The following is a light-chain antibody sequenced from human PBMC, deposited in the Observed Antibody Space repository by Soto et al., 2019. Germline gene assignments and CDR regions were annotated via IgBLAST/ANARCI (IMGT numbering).Light chain of an antibody. CDR2: AAS. V-gene: IGKV3-15*01. CDR3: QQYNKWPPWT. Sequence: EIVLTHSPPTLSLSPGGRAPLSCIASQSIGSNLAWYQQKPGQAPRLLIYAASIRASDLPARFSGSGSGTEFTLTISGLQSDDFAVYFCQQYNKWPPWTFGHGTKVDIK. CDR1: QSIGSN. J-gene: IGKJ1*01.